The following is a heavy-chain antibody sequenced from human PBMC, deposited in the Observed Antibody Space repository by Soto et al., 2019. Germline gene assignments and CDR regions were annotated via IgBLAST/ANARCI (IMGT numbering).Heavy chain of an antibody. D-gene: IGHD6-6*01. Sequence: GGSLRLSCSASVFTCSSYSMNWCRQAPGKGLEWVSSISSSSSYIYYADSVKGRFTISRDNAKNSLYLQMNSLRAEDTAVYYCARDYSSSSSWYYYYGMDVWGQGTTVTVSS. CDR1: VFTCSSYS. J-gene: IGHJ6*02. CDR3: ARDYSSSSSWYYYYGMDV. V-gene: IGHV3-21*01. CDR2: ISSSSSYI.